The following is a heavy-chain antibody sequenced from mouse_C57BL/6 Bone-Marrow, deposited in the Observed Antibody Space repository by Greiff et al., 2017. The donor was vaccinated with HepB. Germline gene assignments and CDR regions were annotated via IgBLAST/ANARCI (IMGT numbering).Heavy chain of an antibody. Sequence: VQLQQPGAELVKPGASVKMSCKASGYTFTSYWITWVKQRPGQGLEWIGDIYPGSGSTNYNEKFESKATLTVDTSSSTAYMQLSSLTSEDSAVYYCARGAYYGSSPFAYWGQGTLVTVSA. CDR3: ARGAYYGSSPFAY. D-gene: IGHD1-1*01. J-gene: IGHJ3*01. CDR1: GYTFTSYW. CDR2: IYPGSGST. V-gene: IGHV1-55*01.